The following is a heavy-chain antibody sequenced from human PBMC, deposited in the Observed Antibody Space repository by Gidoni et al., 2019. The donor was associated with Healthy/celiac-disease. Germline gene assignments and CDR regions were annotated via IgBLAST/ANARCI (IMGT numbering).Heavy chain of an antibody. CDR3: ARGGGVVVPAAMTRWFDP. CDR1: GGSFSGYY. J-gene: IGHJ5*02. D-gene: IGHD2-2*01. CDR2: INHSGST. Sequence: QVQLQQWGAGLLKPSETLSPTCAVDGGSFSGYYWSWIRQPPGKGLEWIGEINHSGSTNYNPSLKSRVTISVDTSMNQFSLKLSSVTAADTAVYYCARGGGVVVPAAMTRWFDPWGQGTLVTVSS. V-gene: IGHV4-34*01.